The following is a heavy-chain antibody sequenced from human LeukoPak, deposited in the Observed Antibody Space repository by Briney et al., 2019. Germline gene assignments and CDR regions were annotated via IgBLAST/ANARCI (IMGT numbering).Heavy chain of an antibody. J-gene: IGHJ4*02. CDR2: IHTSGST. CDR3: AGSAKGTWLIY. D-gene: IGHD6-19*01. CDR1: GGSLSGYY. V-gene: IGHV4-59*10. Sequence: RPSETLSLTCAVYGGSLSGYYRSWIRQPAGKGLEWIGRIHTSGSTNYNPSLKSRVTMSVDTSKNQFSLKLSSVTAADTAVYYCAGSAKGTWLIYWGQGTLVTVSS.